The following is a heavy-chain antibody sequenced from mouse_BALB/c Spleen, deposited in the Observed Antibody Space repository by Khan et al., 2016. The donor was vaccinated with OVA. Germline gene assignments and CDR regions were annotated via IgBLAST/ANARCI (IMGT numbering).Heavy chain of an antibody. CDR2: INPSNGRT. Sequence: QVQLQQPGAELVNPGASVNLSCKASGYTLTSYWMHWVKQRPGQGLEWIGEINPSNGRTNYNEKFKSKATLTVDKSSSTAYMQLSSPKSEDSAVYYCARLLINFDYWGQGTTLTVSS. V-gene: IGHV1S81*02. D-gene: IGHD2-1*01. CDR3: ARLLINFDY. J-gene: IGHJ2*01. CDR1: GYTLTSYW.